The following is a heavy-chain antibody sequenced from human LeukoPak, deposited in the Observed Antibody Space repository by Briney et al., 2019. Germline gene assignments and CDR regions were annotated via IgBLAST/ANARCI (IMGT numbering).Heavy chain of an antibody. D-gene: IGHD4-17*01. CDR2: SASGGSS. CDR1: GFTFSSYA. CDR3: AKATVTHLIDY. V-gene: IGHV3-23*01. J-gene: IGHJ4*02. Sequence: PGGSLRHSCAASGFTFSSYAMNWVRQAPGKGLEWASTSASGGSSYYADSVKGRFTISRDNSKNTLYLQMNSLGAEDTAVYYCAKATVTHLIDYWGQGTLVTVSS.